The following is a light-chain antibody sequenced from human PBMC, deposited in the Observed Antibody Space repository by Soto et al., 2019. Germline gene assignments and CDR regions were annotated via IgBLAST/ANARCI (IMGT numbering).Light chain of an antibody. CDR3: QEDNNWPQT. CDR1: QSGATN. V-gene: IGKV3-15*01. CDR2: GAS. Sequence: EAVLTQSPATLSVSPGERATLSCRSSQSGATNLAWYQQRPGQAPRLLIYGASKRAVGLPARCSGSGSGTAFALTITSLQSEDFAVYYCQEDNNWPQTFGQGTKVASK. J-gene: IGKJ1*01.